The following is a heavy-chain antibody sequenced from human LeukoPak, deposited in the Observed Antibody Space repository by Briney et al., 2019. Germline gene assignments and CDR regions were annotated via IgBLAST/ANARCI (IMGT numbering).Heavy chain of an antibody. V-gene: IGHV3-23*01. CDR1: RFTSRIYA. Sequence: PGGSLRLSCAASRFTSRIYATSWVPPTPRKGLECGSVTSGSGDSAYYADSVKGRFTISRHNSKNTLYLQMNSLRAEDTAVYFCAKALTTKGWRPFDHWGQGALVTVSS. J-gene: IGHJ4*02. CDR2: TSGSGDSA. D-gene: IGHD4-17*01. CDR3: AKALTTKGWRPFDH.